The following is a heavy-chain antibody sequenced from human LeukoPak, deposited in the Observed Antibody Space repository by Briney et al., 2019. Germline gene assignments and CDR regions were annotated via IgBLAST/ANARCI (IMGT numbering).Heavy chain of an antibody. D-gene: IGHD6-19*01. CDR2: INAGNGNT. CDR3: ARVGGAGSSGWYNDY. Sequence: ASVKVSCKASGYTFTSYAMHWVRQAPGQRLEWMGWINAGNGNTKYSQKFQGRVTITRDTSASTAYMELSSLRSEDTAVYYCARVGGAGSSGWYNDYWGQGTLVTVSS. J-gene: IGHJ4*02. CDR1: GYTFTSYA. V-gene: IGHV1-3*01.